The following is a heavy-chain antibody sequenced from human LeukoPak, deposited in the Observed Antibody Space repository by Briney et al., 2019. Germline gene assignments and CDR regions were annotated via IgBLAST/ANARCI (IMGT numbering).Heavy chain of an antibody. CDR1: GGSIRSYY. V-gene: IGHV4-59*08. CDR3: GRSLSYYSDSSGDNAFDI. J-gene: IGHJ3*02. D-gene: IGHD3-22*01. CDR2: IYHSGST. Sequence: SETLSLTCTVSGGSIRSYYWNWIRQPPGKGLEWIGNIYHSGSTYYNPSLKSRVTISVDTSKNQFSLKLSSVTAADTAVYYCGRSLSYYSDSSGDNAFDIWGQGTMVTVSS.